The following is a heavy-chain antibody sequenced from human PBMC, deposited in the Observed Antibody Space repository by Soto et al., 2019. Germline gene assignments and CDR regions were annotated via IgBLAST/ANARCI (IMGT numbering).Heavy chain of an antibody. V-gene: IGHV3-21*01. J-gene: IGHJ3*01. D-gene: IGHD4-17*01. CDR3: ARDFLDYGAL. CDR1: GFTFSSYS. Sequence: PGGSLRLSCAASGFTFSSYSMDWVRQAPGKGLEWVSSISSSSSYIYYADSVKGRFTISRDNAKNSLYLQMNSLRAEDTAVYYCARDFLDYGALWGQGTMVTVSS. CDR2: ISSSSSYI.